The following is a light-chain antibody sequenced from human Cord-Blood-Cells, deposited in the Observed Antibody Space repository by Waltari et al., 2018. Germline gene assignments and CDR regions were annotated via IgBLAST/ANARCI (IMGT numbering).Light chain of an antibody. CDR2: DAS. CDR1: QSISSW. V-gene: IGKV1-5*01. CDR3: QQYNGYYT. Sequence: DIQMTQSPSTLSASVGDRVTITCRASQSISSWLAWDQQKPGKAPKLLIYDASSLESGVPSRFSGSGSGTEFTLTISSLQPDDFATYYCQQYNGYYTFGQGTKLEIK. J-gene: IGKJ2*01.